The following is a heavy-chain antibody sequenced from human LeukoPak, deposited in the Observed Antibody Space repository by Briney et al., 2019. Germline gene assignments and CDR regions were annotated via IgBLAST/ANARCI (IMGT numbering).Heavy chain of an antibody. CDR1: GGSISSGGYY. J-gene: IGHJ4*02. Sequence: PSQTLSLTCTVSGGSISSGGYYWSWIRQHPGKGLEWIGYIYYSGSTYYNPSLKSRVTISVDTSKNQFSLKLSSVTAADTAVYYCARLSGARIAAAGLFDYWGQGTLVTVSS. CDR2: IYYSGST. CDR3: ARLSGARIAAAGLFDY. V-gene: IGHV4-31*03. D-gene: IGHD6-13*01.